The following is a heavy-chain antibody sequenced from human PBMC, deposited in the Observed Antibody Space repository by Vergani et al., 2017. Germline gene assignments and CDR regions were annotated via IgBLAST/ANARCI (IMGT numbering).Heavy chain of an antibody. D-gene: IGHD3-10*01. CDR2: ISYDGSNK. CDR1: GFTFSSYA. V-gene: IGHV3-30-3*01. CDR3: ARAMILWFGENDY. J-gene: IGHJ4*02. Sequence: VQLVESGGGLVQPGGSLRLSCAASGFTFSSYAMHWVRQAPGKGLEWVAVISYDGSNKYYADSVKGRFTISRDNSKNTLYLQMNSLRAEDTAVYYCARAMILWFGENDYWGQGTLVTVSS.